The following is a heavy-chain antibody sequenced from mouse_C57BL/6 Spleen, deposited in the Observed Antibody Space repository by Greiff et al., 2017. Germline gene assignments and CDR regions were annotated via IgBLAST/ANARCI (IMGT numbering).Heavy chain of an antibody. CDR3: ARYNSLYYAMDY. D-gene: IGHD6-2*01. V-gene: IGHV1-54*01. J-gene: IGHJ4*01. Sequence: QVQLQQSGAELVRPGTSVKVSCKASGYAFTNYLIEWVKQRPGQGLEWIGVINPGGGGTNYNEKFKGKATLTADKSSSTAYMQLSSLTSEDSAVYFCARYNSLYYAMDYWGQGTSVTVSS. CDR2: INPGGGGT. CDR1: GYAFTNYL.